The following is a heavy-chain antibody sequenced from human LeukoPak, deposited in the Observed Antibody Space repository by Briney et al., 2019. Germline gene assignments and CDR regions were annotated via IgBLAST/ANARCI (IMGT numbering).Heavy chain of an antibody. D-gene: IGHD6-19*01. CDR1: GFSFSSYG. V-gene: IGHV3-30*02. CDR2: IRSDGSNK. CDR3: ARILDSAWGEPGY. Sequence: GGSLRLSCAGSGFSFSSYGMHWVRQAPGKGLEWMAFIRSDGSNKYYADSVKGRFTISRDNSKNTLYLQMNSLRAEDTAVYYCARILDSAWGEPGYWGQGTLVTVSS. J-gene: IGHJ4*02.